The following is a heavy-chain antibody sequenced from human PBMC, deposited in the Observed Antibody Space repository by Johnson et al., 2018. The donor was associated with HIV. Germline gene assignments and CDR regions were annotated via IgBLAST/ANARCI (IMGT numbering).Heavy chain of an antibody. CDR3: ARVRGGRENAFDI. CDR2: ISYDGTNK. CDR1: GFTFNSYA. J-gene: IGHJ3*02. D-gene: IGHD1-26*01. Sequence: QVQLVESGGGVVQPGRSLRLSCVASGFTFNSYAMHWVRQAPGKGLEWVAIISYDGTNKYYADSVKGRFTISRDNSKNTLSLQMNSPRVEDTALYYCARVRGGRENAFDIWGQGTMVTVSS. V-gene: IGHV3-30*04.